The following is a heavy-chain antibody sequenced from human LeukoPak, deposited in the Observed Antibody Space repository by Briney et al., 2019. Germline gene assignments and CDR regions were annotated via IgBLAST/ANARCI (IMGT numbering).Heavy chain of an antibody. CDR2: IWDDGSNQ. Sequence: GGSLRLSCAASGFAFSRYGMHWVRQAPGKGLEWVAVIWDDGSNQKYADSVKGRFTISRDNSKNTLYLQMNSLRAEDTAVYYCARDSSNFWSGYPNNYYFDYWGQGTLVTVSS. J-gene: IGHJ4*02. CDR3: ARDSSNFWSGYPNNYYFDY. CDR1: GFAFSRYG. D-gene: IGHD3-3*01. V-gene: IGHV3-33*01.